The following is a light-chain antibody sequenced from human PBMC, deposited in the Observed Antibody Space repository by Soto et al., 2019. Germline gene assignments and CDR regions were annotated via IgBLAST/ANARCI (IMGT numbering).Light chain of an antibody. CDR2: EVS. CDR1: SSDVGTYDY. V-gene: IGLV2-14*01. J-gene: IGLJ1*01. CDR3: SSYTSTSTLNYV. Sequence: QSALTQPASVSGSPGQSITISCTATSSDVGTYDYVSWYRQHPGKAPKLMIYEVSKRPSGVSNRFSGSKSGNTASLTISGLQAEDEADYYCSSYTSTSTLNYVFGTGTKLTVL.